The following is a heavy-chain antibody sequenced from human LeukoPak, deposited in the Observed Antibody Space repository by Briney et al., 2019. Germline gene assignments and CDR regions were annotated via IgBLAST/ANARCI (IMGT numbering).Heavy chain of an antibody. CDR2: IYHSGST. J-gene: IGHJ6*03. V-gene: IGHV4-59*01. D-gene: IGHD6-13*01. CDR3: ARLSQGAAAGTVLYYYYYMDV. CDR1: GGSISSYY. Sequence: SETLSLTCTVSGGSISSYYWSWIRQPPGKGLEWIGYIYHSGSTNYNPSLKSRVTISVDTSKNQFSLSLSSVTAADTAVYYCARLSQGAAAGTVLYYYYYMDVWGKGTTVTVSS.